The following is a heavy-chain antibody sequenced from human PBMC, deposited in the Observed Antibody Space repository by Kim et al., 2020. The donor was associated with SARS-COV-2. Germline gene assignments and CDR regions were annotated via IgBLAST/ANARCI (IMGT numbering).Heavy chain of an antibody. CDR3: ASRDDILTG. Sequence: SETLSLTCAVYGGSFSGYYWSWIRQPPGKGLEWIGEINHSGSTNYNPSLKSRVTISVDTSKNQFSLKLSSVTAADTAVYYCASRDDILTGWGQGTLVTVS. J-gene: IGHJ4*02. CDR1: GGSFSGYY. CDR2: INHSGST. D-gene: IGHD3-9*01. V-gene: IGHV4-34*01.